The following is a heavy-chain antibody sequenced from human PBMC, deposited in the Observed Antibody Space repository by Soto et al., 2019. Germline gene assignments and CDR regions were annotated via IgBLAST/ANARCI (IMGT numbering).Heavy chain of an antibody. CDR1: GGSISGYY. V-gene: IGHV4-59*08. J-gene: IGHJ4*02. CDR2: IYSSGST. Sequence: SETLSLTCTVSGGSISGYYWSWIRQPPGKGLEWIGYIYSSGSTNYNPSLQSRVTISVDTSKNQFSLKLSSVTAADTAVYYCARLSCSSTRCFTYFDYSGPGARVTVSS. D-gene: IGHD2-2*02. CDR3: ARLSCSSTRCFTYFDY.